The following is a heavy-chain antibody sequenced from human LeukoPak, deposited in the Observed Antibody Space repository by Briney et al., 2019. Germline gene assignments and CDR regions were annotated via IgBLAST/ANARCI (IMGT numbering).Heavy chain of an antibody. J-gene: IGHJ6*03. D-gene: IGHD3/OR15-3a*01. CDR1: GYTFTGYY. CDR2: INPNSGGT. V-gene: IGHV1-2*02. CDR3: ARVFGTGYYVARYYYYMDV. Sequence: ASVKVSCKASGYTFTGYYMHWVRQAPGQGLEWMGWINPNSGGTNYAQKFQGRVTMTRDTSISTAYMELSRLRSDDTAVYYCARVFGTGYYVARYYYYMDVWGKGTTVTISS.